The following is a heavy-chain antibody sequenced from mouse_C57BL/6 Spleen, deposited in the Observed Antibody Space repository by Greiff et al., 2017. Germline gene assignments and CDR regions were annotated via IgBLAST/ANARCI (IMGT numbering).Heavy chain of an antibody. CDR3: ARYEGFSSYWYFDV. J-gene: IGHJ1*03. V-gene: IGHV7-3*01. CDR2: IRNKANGYTT. CDR1: GFTFTDYY. D-gene: IGHD6-1*01. Sequence: EVNVVESGGGLVQPGGSLSLSCAASGFTFTDYYMSWVRQPPGKALEWLGFIRNKANGYTTEYSASVKGRFTISRDNSQSILYLQMNALRAEDSATYYCARYEGFSSYWYFDVWGTGTTVTVSS.